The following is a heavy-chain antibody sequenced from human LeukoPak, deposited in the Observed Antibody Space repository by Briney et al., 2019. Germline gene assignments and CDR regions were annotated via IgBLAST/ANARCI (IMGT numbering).Heavy chain of an antibody. V-gene: IGHV4-38-2*02. D-gene: IGHD2-15*01. CDR1: GYSISNGYY. J-gene: IGHJ3*01. Sequence: PSETLSLTCTVSGYSISNGYYWGWIRQPPGKGLEWIGSIYHSGSIYYNPSLKSRVTISVDTSKNQLSLKLSSVTAADTAVYYCANADRFCSGSCHVPDAFDFWGQGTMVTVSS. CDR3: ANADRFCSGSCHVPDAFDF. CDR2: IYHSGSI.